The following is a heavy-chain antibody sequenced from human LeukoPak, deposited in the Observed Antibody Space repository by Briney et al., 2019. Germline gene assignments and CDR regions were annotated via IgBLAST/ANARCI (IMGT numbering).Heavy chain of an antibody. CDR2: ISYDGSNK. J-gene: IGHJ4*02. D-gene: IGHD6-19*01. CDR3: ASSRRLDLDS. V-gene: IGHV3-30-3*01. CDR1: GFTFSSYA. Sequence: GGSLRLSCAASGFTFSSYAMHWVRQAPGKGLEWVAVISYDGSNKYYADSVKGRFTISRDNSKNTLYLQMNSLRAEDTAVYYCASSRRLDLDSWGQGTLVTVSS.